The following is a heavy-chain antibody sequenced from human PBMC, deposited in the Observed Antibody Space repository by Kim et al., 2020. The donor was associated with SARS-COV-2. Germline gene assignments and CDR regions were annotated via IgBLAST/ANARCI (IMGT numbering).Heavy chain of an antibody. Sequence: GRVTITRDTSASTAYMELSSLRSEDTAVYYCARDRLITMVRGVARPRFDYWGQGTLVTVSS. V-gene: IGHV1-3*01. J-gene: IGHJ4*02. D-gene: IGHD3-10*01. CDR3: ARDRLITMVRGVARPRFDY.